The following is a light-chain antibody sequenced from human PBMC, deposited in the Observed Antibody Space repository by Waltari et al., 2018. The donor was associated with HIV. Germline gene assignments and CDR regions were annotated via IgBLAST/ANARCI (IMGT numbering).Light chain of an antibody. Sequence: DIQMTQSPPSLSASLGDRVIITCRASQSISVYLNWYQQKPGRAPKLLIYAASSLHTGVTPRFSASGAGTEFTLTINSLQPEDFATYYCQQSFSGLTFGPGTKVDV. J-gene: IGKJ3*01. CDR3: QQSFSGLT. V-gene: IGKV1-39*01. CDR2: AAS. CDR1: QSISVY.